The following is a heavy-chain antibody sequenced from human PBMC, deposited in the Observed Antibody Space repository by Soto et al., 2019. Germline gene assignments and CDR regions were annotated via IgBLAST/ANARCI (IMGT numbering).Heavy chain of an antibody. CDR3: ARDHTRDIEQLVLNGYYFDY. CDR1: GFTFSSYG. Sequence: GGSLRLSCAASGFTFSSYGMHWVRQAPGKGLEWVAVISYDGSNKYYADSVKGRFTISRDNSKNTLYLQMNSLRAEDTAVYYCARDHTRDIEQLVLNGYYFDYWGQGTLVTSPQ. V-gene: IGHV3-30*03. J-gene: IGHJ4*02. D-gene: IGHD6-6*01. CDR2: ISYDGSNK.